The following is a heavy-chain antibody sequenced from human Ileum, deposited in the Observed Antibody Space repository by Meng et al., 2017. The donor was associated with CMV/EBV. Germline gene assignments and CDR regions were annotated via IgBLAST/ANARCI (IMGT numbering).Heavy chain of an antibody. CDR2: IKVDNGRT. CDR1: GFTFTGYY. D-gene: IGHD2-2*01. Sequence: ASVKVSCKSSGFTFTGYYMHWLRQAPGQGLEWMGWIKVDNGRTDYAQKFQGRVTLTRDTSINTAYMELNMLRHDDTAVYYCARDPGCYDPSCYGIGWDLWGQGTLVTVSS. J-gene: IGHJ5*02. V-gene: IGHV1-2*02. CDR3: ARDPGCYDPSCYGIGWDL.